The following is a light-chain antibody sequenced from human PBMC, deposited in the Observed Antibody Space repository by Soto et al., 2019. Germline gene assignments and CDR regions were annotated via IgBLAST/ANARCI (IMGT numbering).Light chain of an antibody. CDR2: GAS. Sequence: AINLTQSPSSLPASVGDRVTITCRASQGIRNYLVWFQQKPGKAPQLLIYGASSLGSGVPSRFSGSGSGADFTLTISSLQTEDFGTYYCQQVKSMPSTVGQGTKVEIK. J-gene: IGKJ1*01. V-gene: IGKV1-13*02. CDR1: QGIRNY. CDR3: QQVKSMPST.